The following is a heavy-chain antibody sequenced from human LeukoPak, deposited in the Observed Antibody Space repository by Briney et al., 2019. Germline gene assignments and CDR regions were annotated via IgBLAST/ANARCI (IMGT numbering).Heavy chain of an antibody. J-gene: IGHJ3*02. CDR3: AGPRREWFSSNGAFDI. D-gene: IGHD3-3*01. CDR1: GGSISSYY. V-gene: IGHV4-4*07. Sequence: SETLSLTCTVSGGSISSYYWIWIRQPAGKGLEWIGRIYTSGSTNYNPSLKSRVTMSVDTSKNQFSLKLSSVTAADTAVYYCAGPRREWFSSNGAFDIWGQGTMVTVSS. CDR2: IYTSGST.